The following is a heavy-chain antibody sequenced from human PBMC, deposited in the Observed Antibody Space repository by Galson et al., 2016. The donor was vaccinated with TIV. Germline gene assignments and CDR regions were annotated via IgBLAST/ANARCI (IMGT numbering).Heavy chain of an antibody. V-gene: IGHV3-7*03. Sequence: SLRLSCAASGFSFGDYWMHWVRQAPGKGLEWVANINQDGNEIYYVDSVKGRFTISRDNAKNLVFLQMTSLRAEDMAVYYCARAIGKADGFWGQGTLVTVSS. J-gene: IGHJ4*02. CDR2: INQDGNEI. CDR1: GFSFGDYW. CDR3: ARAIGKADGF. D-gene: IGHD2-15*01.